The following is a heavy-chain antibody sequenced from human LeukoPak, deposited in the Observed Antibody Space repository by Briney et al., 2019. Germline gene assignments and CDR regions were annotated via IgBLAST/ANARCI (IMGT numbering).Heavy chain of an antibody. CDR3: AGRFLEWLLDY. CDR2: ISYSGST. V-gene: IGHV4-39*01. CDR1: GGSISSSSYY. J-gene: IGHJ4*02. Sequence: ASETLSLTCTVSGGSISSSSYYWGWIRQPPGKGLEWIGDISYSGSTYYNPSLKSRVTISVDTSKNQFSLKLSSVTAADTAVYYCAGRFLEWLLDYWGQGTLVTVSS. D-gene: IGHD3-3*01.